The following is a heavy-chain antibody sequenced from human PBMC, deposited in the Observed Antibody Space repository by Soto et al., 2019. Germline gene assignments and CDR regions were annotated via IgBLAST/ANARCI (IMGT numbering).Heavy chain of an antibody. CDR1: GYTFTSYG. J-gene: IGHJ4*02. Sequence: QVQLVQSGAEVKKPGASVKVSCKASGYTFTSYGIIWVRQAPGPGLEWMGWISAYNGNTTSAQKPKGRLTMTTDTSKSTAYIELRRRRSDDTAVYYCARDVGVSGELYYWGQGPLVTVSS. V-gene: IGHV1-18*01. CDR3: ARDVGVSGELYY. D-gene: IGHD3-16*01. CDR2: ISAYNGNT.